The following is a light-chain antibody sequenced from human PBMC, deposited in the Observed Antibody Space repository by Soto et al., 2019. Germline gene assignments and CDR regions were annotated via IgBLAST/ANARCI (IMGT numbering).Light chain of an antibody. J-gene: IGKJ1*01. Sequence: DIQMTQSPSSLSTSVGDRVTITCRASQSISNYLNWYQQKPGKAPKVLIYAASTLQSGVPSRFSGSGSGTEFTLTISSLQPDDFATYYCQQYNSYSLMFGQGTKVDIK. CDR2: AAS. V-gene: IGKV1-16*01. CDR3: QQYNSYSLM. CDR1: QSISNY.